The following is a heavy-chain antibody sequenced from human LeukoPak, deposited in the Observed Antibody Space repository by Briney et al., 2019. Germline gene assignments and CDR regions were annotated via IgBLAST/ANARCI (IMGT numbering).Heavy chain of an antibody. CDR3: ARDHPDSSGWYVGYNWFDP. CDR2: INPSGGST. D-gene: IGHD6-19*01. J-gene: IGHJ5*02. CDR1: GYTFTSYY. V-gene: IGHV1-46*01. Sequence: ASVKVSCKASGYTFTSYYMHWVRQAPGQGLEWMGMINPSGGSTSYAQKFQGRVTMTRDTSTSTVYMELSSLRSEDTAVYYCARDHPDSSGWYVGYNWFDPWGQGTLVTVSS.